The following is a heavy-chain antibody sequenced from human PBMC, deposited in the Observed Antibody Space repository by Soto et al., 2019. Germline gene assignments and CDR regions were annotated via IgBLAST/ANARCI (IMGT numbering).Heavy chain of an antibody. CDR1: GFTFSSYA. CDR3: AKGIQWELPFDC. J-gene: IGHJ4*02. Sequence: ESGGDLVPPGGSLRLSCAASGFTFSSYAMSWVRQAPGKGLEWVSAISSSRGKTYYADSVKGRFTISRDNSKNTLFLQMNSLRAEDTALYYCAKGIQWELPFDCWGQGTLVTVSS. V-gene: IGHV3-23*01. D-gene: IGHD1-26*01. CDR2: ISSSRGKT.